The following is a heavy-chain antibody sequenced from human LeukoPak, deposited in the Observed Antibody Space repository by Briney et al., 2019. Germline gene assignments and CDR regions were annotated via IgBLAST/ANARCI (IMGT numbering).Heavy chain of an antibody. CDR2: ISGSGGST. Sequence: GGSLRLSCAASGFTFSSYAMSWVRQAPGKGLEWVSAISGSGGSTYYADSVKGRFTTSRDNSKNTLYLQMNSLRAEDTAVYYCAKDRTIFGVVPSEFDPWGQGTLVTVSS. V-gene: IGHV3-23*01. D-gene: IGHD3-3*01. J-gene: IGHJ5*02. CDR1: GFTFSSYA. CDR3: AKDRTIFGVVPSEFDP.